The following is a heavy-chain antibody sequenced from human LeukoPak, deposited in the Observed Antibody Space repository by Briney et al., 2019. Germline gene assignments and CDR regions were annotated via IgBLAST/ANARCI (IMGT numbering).Heavy chain of an antibody. D-gene: IGHD3-10*01. Sequence: GGSLRLSCAASGFSFSSYSMNWVRQAPGKGLEWVSYISHTGSTMSYADSVKGRFTISRDNARNSLYLQMNSLRAEDTAVYYCAVPPLSGTGSSRPLAGMDVWGQGTTVTVSS. CDR3: AVPPLSGTGSSRPLAGMDV. CDR2: ISHTGSTM. CDR1: GFSFSSYS. V-gene: IGHV3-48*04. J-gene: IGHJ6*02.